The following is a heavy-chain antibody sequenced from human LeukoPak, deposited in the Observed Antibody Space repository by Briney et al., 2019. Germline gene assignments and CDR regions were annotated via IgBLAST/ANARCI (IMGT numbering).Heavy chain of an antibody. D-gene: IGHD3-3*01. CDR3: VMGGSGFSTYY. CDR2: INTDGSDI. V-gene: IGHV3-74*01. J-gene: IGHJ4*02. Sequence: PGGSLRLSCAASGFTSSNFWVHWVRQTPGKGLVWVSYINTDGSDINYADSVKGRFTISRDNAKNTVYLQMNSLRAEDTAVYYCVMGGSGFSTYYWGQGTLVTVSS. CDR1: GFTSSNFW.